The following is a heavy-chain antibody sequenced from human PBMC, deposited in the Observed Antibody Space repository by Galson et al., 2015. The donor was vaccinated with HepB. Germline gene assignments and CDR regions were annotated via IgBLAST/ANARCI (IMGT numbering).Heavy chain of an antibody. V-gene: IGHV3-15*01. CDR2: IKSKTDGGTT. J-gene: IGHJ3*02. CDR1: GFTFSNAW. CDR3: TTDPWAGPAAKFAFDI. D-gene: IGHD2-2*01. Sequence: SLRLSCAASGFTFSNAWMSWVRQAPGKGLEWVGRIKSKTDGGTTDYAAPVKGRFTISRDDSKNTLYLQMNSLKTEDTAVYYCTTDPWAGPAAKFAFDIWGQGTMVTVSS.